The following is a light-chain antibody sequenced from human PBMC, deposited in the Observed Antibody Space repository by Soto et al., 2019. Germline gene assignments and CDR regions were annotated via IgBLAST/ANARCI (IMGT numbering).Light chain of an antibody. Sequence: DIQMTQSPSTLSASVGDRVTITCRASQSISSWLAWYQQKPGKAPKLLIYDASSLESGVPSRFSGSGSGTEFTLTISSLQHDDFATYYCQQYNISLTFGQGTKVEIK. V-gene: IGKV1-5*01. CDR2: DAS. CDR3: QQYNISLT. J-gene: IGKJ1*01. CDR1: QSISSW.